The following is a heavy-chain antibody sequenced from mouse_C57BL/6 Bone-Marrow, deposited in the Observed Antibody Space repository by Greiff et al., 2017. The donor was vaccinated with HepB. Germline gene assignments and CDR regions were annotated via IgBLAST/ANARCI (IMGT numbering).Heavy chain of an antibody. Sequence: QVQLQQSGAELARPGASVKLSCKASGYTFTSYGISWVKQRTGQGLEWIGEIYPRSGNTYYNEKFKGKATLTVDKSSSTAYMELRSLTSEDSAVYFCARSAIYYDYDGGFAYWGQGTLVTVSA. CDR3: ARSAIYYDYDGGFAY. V-gene: IGHV1-81*01. D-gene: IGHD2-4*01. CDR1: GYTFTSYG. CDR2: IYPRSGNT. J-gene: IGHJ3*01.